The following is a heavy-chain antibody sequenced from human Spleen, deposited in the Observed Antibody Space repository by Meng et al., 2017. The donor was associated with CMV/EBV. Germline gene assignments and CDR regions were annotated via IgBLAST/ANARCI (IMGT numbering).Heavy chain of an antibody. CDR1: GYTFTSYD. J-gene: IGHJ4*02. CDR2: MNPNSGNT. Sequence: ASVKVSCKASGYTFTSYDINWVRQATGQGLEWMGWMNPNSGNTGYAQKFQGRVTMTRNTSISTAYMELSSLRSEDTAEYYCARMCSSTSCLVDYWGQGTLVTVSS. D-gene: IGHD2-2*01. V-gene: IGHV1-8*01. CDR3: ARMCSSTSCLVDY.